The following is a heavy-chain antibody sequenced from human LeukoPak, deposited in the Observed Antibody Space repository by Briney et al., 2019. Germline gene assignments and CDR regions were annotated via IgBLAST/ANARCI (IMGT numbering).Heavy chain of an antibody. V-gene: IGHV3-7*01. J-gene: IGHJ3*01. Sequence: PGRSLRLSCAASGFTFSSYWMSWVRQAPGKGLEWVANIKQDGSEKYYVDSVKGRFTISRDNAKNSLYLQMNSLRAEDTAVYYCARSLSSSSGGWGAFDFWGQGTLVTVSS. CDR3: ARSLSSSSGGWGAFDF. CDR1: GFTFSSYW. D-gene: IGHD6-6*01. CDR2: IKQDGSEK.